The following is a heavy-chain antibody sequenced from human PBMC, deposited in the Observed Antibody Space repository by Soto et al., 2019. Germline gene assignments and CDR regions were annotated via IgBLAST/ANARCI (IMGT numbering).Heavy chain of an antibody. CDR3: ARVLSEYDAFDI. CDR2: INHSGST. Sequence: PSETLSLTCAVYGGSFSGYYWSWIRQPPGKGLEWIGEINHSGSTYYNPSLKSRVTISVDTSKNQFSLKLSSVTAADTAVYYCARVLSEYDAFDIWGQGTMVTVSS. J-gene: IGHJ3*02. CDR1: GGSFSGYY. V-gene: IGHV4-34*01. D-gene: IGHD6-6*01.